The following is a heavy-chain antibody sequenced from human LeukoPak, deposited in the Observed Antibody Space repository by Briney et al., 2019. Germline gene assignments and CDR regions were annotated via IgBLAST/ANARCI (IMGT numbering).Heavy chain of an antibody. V-gene: IGHV1-18*04. D-gene: IGHD3-16*01. CDR1: GYTFTNYG. J-gene: IGHJ4*02. CDR2: ISAHNGNT. CDR3: ARDSASTSFPPAYDY. Sequence: ASVKVSCKAAGYTFTNYGVTWVRQAPGQGLEWVGWISAHNGNTNYVQKLQDRVTMTTDTSTTTAYLELRNLRSDDTAVYYCARDSASTSFPPAYDYWGQGTLVTVSS.